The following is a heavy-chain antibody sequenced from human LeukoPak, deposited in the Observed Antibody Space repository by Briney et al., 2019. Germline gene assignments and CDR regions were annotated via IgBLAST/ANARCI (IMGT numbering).Heavy chain of an antibody. V-gene: IGHV4-59*08. CDR1: GGSISGYY. Sequence: KPSETLSLTCTVSGGSISGYYWSWIRQPPGKGLEWIGYIYYSGSTNYNPSLKSRVTISVDTSKNQFSLKLSSVTAADTAVYYCARQGDGYTYRGYLDYWGQGTLVTVSS. J-gene: IGHJ4*02. CDR3: ARQGDGYTYRGYLDY. CDR2: IYYSGST. D-gene: IGHD5-24*01.